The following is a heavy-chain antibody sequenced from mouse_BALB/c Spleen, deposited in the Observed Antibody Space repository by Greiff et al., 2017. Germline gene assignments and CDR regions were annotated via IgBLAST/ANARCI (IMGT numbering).Heavy chain of an antibody. D-gene: IGHD1-1*01. Sequence: EVKLVESGGGLVKPGGSLKLSCAASGFAFSSYDMSWVRQTPEKRLEWVAYISSGGGSTYYPDTVKGRFTISRDNAKNTLYLQMSSLKSEDTAMYSCARRNYCGSSFLPAYWGQGTLVTVSA. V-gene: IGHV5-12-1*01. CDR3: ARRNYCGSSFLPAY. CDR2: ISSGGGST. J-gene: IGHJ3*01. CDR1: GFAFSSYD.